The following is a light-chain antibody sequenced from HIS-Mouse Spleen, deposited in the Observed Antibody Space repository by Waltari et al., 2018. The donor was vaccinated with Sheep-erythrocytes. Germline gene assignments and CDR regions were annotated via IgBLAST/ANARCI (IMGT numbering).Light chain of an antibody. CDR2: SNN. Sequence: QPPSASGTPGQRVTISCSGSSSNIGSNTVNWYQQLPGTAPKLLIYSNNQRPSGVPDRFSGSKSGTSASLAISGLQSEDEADYYCAAWDDSLNVLVFGGGTKLTVL. V-gene: IGLV1-44*01. CDR1: SSNIGSNT. J-gene: IGLJ3*02. CDR3: AAWDDSLNVLV.